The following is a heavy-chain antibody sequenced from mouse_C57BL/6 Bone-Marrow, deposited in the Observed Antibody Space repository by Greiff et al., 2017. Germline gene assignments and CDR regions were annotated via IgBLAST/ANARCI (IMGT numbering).Heavy chain of an antibody. CDR3: ARGYCGSSWFAY. D-gene: IGHD1-1*01. CDR1: GYTFTSYW. CDR2: IDPSDSYT. Sequence: QVQLQQPGAELVRPGTSVKLSCKASGYTFTSYWMHWVKQRPGQGLEWIGVIDPSDSYTNYNQKFKGKATLTVDTSSSTTYMQLSSLTSEDAAVYYCARGYCGSSWFAYGGQGTLVTVSA. V-gene: IGHV1-59*01. J-gene: IGHJ3*01.